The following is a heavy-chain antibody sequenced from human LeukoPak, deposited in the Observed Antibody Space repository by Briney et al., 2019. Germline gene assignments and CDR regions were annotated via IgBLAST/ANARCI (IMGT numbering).Heavy chain of an antibody. D-gene: IGHD3-10*01. V-gene: IGHV4-61*02. Sequence: SETLSLTCTVSGGSISSGRYYWSWIRQPAGKGLEWIGRIYTSGSTNYNPSLKSRVTMSVDTSKNQFSLKLSSVTAADTAVYYCARDRLLWFGEPLSGAFDYWGQGTLVTVSS. CDR3: ARDRLLWFGEPLSGAFDY. CDR1: GGSISSGRYY. CDR2: IYTSGST. J-gene: IGHJ4*02.